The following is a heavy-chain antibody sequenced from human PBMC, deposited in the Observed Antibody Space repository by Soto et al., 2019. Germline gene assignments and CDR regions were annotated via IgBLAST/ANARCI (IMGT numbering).Heavy chain of an antibody. J-gene: IGHJ6*02. CDR3: ARRGYSSSSEGYYYYGMDV. CDR1: GGTFSSYA. D-gene: IGHD6-6*01. Sequence: QVQLVQSGAEVKKPGSSVKVSCKASGGTFSSYAISWVRQAPGQGLEWMGGIIPIFGTANYAQKFQGRVTITAEESTSTAYMELSSLRSEDTAVYYCARRGYSSSSEGYYYYGMDVWGQGTTVTVSS. V-gene: IGHV1-69*01. CDR2: IIPIFGTA.